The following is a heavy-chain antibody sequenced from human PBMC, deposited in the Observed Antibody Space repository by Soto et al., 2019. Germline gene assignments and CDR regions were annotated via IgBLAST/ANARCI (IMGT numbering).Heavy chain of an antibody. Sequence: QVQLVQSGAEVKEPGSSVNVSCKASGGGNLRDYRTTWVRRAPGQGLAWMGGIIPKLGSATYAQNFQGRVTVTADESTNTVYMELRRLRSYVTAVYYCARGGDGYSFGAVYWGQGTPVTVSS. CDR1: GGGNLRDYR. D-gene: IGHD2-21*01. V-gene: IGHV1-69*01. CDR3: ARGGDGYSFGAVY. CDR2: IIPKLGSA. J-gene: IGHJ4*02.